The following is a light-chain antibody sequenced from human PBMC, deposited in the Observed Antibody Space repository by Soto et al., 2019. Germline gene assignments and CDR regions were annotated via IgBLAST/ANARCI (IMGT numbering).Light chain of an antibody. J-gene: IGKJ1*01. V-gene: IGKV3-15*01. Sequence: EIVLSQSPATLSVSPGERVTLSCRASQSVDINLAWYQQKPGQAPRLLIYGASTRATDMPGRFSGRGSGTEFNLTISSLQSEDYAVYYCQQYRNWTRTFGQGTKGDIK. CDR2: GAS. CDR1: QSVDIN. CDR3: QQYRNWTRT.